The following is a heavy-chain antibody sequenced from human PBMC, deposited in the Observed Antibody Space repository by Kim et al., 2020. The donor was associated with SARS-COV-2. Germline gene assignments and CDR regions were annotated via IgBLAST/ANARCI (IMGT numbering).Heavy chain of an antibody. V-gene: IGHV4-59*01. J-gene: IGHJ4*02. D-gene: IGHD3-16*02. Sequence: PSLKSRVTRSVDTSKNQFSRRLSSVTAADTAVYYWARAGGGGYTQGGFDYWGQGTLVTVSS. CDR3: ARAGGGGYTQGGFDY.